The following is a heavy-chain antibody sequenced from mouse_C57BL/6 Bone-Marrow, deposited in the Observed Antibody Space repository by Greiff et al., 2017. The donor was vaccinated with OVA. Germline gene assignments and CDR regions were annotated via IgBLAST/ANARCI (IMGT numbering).Heavy chain of an antibody. Sequence: QVQLKQPGAELVKPGASVKLSCKASGYTFTSYWMHWVKQRPGRGLEWIGRIDPNSGGTKYNEKFKSKATLTVDKPSSTAYMQLSSLTSEDSAVYYCARRPVVATDYAMDYWGQGTSVTVSS. V-gene: IGHV1-72*01. CDR2: IDPNSGGT. D-gene: IGHD1-1*01. CDR3: ARRPVVATDYAMDY. CDR1: GYTFTSYW. J-gene: IGHJ4*01.